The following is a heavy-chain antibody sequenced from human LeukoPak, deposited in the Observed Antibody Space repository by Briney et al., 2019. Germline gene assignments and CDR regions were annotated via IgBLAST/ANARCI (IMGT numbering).Heavy chain of an antibody. CDR3: VRSGYSSGWYAGD. V-gene: IGHV1-69*13. CDR2: IIPIFGTA. J-gene: IGHJ4*02. CDR1: GGTFSSYA. D-gene: IGHD6-19*01. Sequence: SVKVSCKASGGTFSSYAISWVRQAPGQGLEWMGGIIPIFGTANYAQKFQGRVTITADESTSTAYMELSSLRSEDTAVYYCVRSGYSSGWYAGDWGQGTLVTVSS.